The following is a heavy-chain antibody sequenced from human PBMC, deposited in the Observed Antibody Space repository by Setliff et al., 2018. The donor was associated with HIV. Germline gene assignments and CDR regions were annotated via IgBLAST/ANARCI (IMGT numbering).Heavy chain of an antibody. Sequence: LRLSCAASGFTFSRYAMNWVRQAPGKGLEWVANIKQDGSDKYYVESVKGRFTISRDNAKNLLYLQVNSLRAEDTAVYYCARRYCSSSSRYGDYWGQGALVTSPQ. J-gene: IGHJ4*02. CDR1: GFTFSRYA. CDR2: IKQDGSDK. CDR3: ARRYCSSSSRYGDY. V-gene: IGHV3-7*03. D-gene: IGHD2-2*01.